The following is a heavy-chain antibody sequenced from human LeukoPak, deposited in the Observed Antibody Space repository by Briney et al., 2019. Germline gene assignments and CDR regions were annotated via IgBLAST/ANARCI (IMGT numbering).Heavy chain of an antibody. V-gene: IGHV3-74*01. CDR2: INSDGSST. D-gene: IGHD3-10*01. CDR3: ASVIFGY. CDR1: GFTFSSYW. Sequence: GGSLRLSCAASGFTFSSYWMHWVRQPPGKGLVWVSRINSDGSSTSYADSVKGRLTISRDNAKNTLYLKMNSLKAEDTAVYYCASVIFGYWGQGTLVTVSS. J-gene: IGHJ4*02.